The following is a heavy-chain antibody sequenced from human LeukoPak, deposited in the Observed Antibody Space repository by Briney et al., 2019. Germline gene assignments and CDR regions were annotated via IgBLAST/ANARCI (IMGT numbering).Heavy chain of an antibody. Sequence: SVKVSCKASGGTFSSYAISWVRQAPGQGLEWMGRIIPIFGTANYVQKFQGRVTITTDKSTSTAYMGLSSLRSEDTAVYYCARGRWLQGPFDYWGQGTLVTVSS. CDR3: ARGRWLQGPFDY. D-gene: IGHD5-24*01. CDR2: IIPIFGTA. CDR1: GGTFSSYA. J-gene: IGHJ4*02. V-gene: IGHV1-69*05.